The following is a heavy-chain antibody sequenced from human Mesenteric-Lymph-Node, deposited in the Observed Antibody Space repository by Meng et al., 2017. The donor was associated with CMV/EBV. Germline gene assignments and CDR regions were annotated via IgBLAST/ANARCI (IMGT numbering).Heavy chain of an antibody. Sequence: SETLSLTCTVSGGSISSYYWSWIRQPPGTGLEWIGYIYYSGSTNYNPSLKSRVTISVDTSKVQSSLKLSSVTAADTAVYYCAGQMITVGTGIDYWGQGTLVTVSS. CDR2: IYYSGST. V-gene: IGHV4-59*01. CDR1: GGSISSYY. CDR3: AGQMITVGTGIDY. D-gene: IGHD3-16*01. J-gene: IGHJ4*02.